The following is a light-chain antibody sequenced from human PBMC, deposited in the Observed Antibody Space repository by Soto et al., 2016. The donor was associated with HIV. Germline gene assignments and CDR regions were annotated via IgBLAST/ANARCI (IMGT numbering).Light chain of an antibody. CDR1: QSLVHSDGKTY. V-gene: IGKV2-24*01. Sequence: EIVMTQTPLSSPVILGQPASISCRSSQSLVHSDGKTYLSWLHQRPGQPPRLLIYRVSNRFSGVSDRFSGSGTGTDFSLTITSLQPEDIATYYCQKYNGVITFGGGTKVEIK. CDR2: RVS. CDR3: QKYNGVIT. J-gene: IGKJ4*01.